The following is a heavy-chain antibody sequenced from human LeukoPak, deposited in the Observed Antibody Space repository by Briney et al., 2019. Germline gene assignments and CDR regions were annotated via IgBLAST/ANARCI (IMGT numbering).Heavy chain of an antibody. CDR1: GGSISSYY. CDR2: IHYSGST. D-gene: IGHD5-12*01. Sequence: SSETLSLTCTVSGGSISSYYWSWIRQPPGKGLEWIGNIHYSGSTNYNPSLKSRVTISIDTSKNQFSLRLSSVTAVDTAVYYCARVSGATITTYYGMDVWGQGTTVTVS. V-gene: IGHV4-59*01. J-gene: IGHJ6*02. CDR3: ARVSGATITTYYGMDV.